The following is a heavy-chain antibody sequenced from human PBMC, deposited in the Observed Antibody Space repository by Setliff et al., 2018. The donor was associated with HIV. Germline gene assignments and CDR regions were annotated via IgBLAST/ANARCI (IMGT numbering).Heavy chain of an antibody. V-gene: IGHV3-23*01. Sequence: GGSLRLSCAASGFIFSSHAMSWVRQAPGKGLEWVSAISGSGGSTYYADSVKGRFTISRDNSKNTLNLQMNSLRAEDTAVYYCASGYSSSSPRRDYWGQGTLVTVSS. D-gene: IGHD6-6*01. J-gene: IGHJ4*02. CDR2: ISGSGGST. CDR3: ASGYSSSSPRRDY. CDR1: GFIFSSHA.